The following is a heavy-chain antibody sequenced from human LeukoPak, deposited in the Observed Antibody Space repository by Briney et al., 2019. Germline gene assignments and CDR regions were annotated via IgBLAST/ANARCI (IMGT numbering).Heavy chain of an antibody. CDR2: IIPIFGTA. CDR1: GGTFSSYA. V-gene: IGHV1-69*13. J-gene: IGHJ4*02. CDR3: AGSRDGYNWGDFDY. D-gene: IGHD5-24*01. Sequence: ASVKLSCKASGGTFSSYATSWVRQAPGQGLEWMGGIIPIFGTANYAQKFQGRVTITADESTSTAYMELSSLRSEDTAVYYCAGSRDGYNWGDFDYWGQGTLVTVSS.